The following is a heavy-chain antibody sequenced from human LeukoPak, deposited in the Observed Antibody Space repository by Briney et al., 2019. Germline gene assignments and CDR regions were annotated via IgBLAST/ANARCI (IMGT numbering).Heavy chain of an antibody. J-gene: IGHJ4*02. V-gene: IGHV4-59*02. CDR3: AAANNYYYFDY. Sequence: SETLSLTCTVSGGSVSSSYWNWIRQSPGMGLEWIGNIYHSGSTNYNPSLKSRVTMSLDTSKNQFSLNLTSVTAADTAVYYCAAANNYYYFDYWGQGTLVTVSS. D-gene: IGHD1-1*01. CDR2: IYHSGST. CDR1: GGSVSSSY.